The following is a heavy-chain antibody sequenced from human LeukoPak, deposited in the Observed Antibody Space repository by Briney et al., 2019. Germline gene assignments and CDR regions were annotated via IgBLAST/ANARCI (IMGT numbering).Heavy chain of an antibody. D-gene: IGHD5-12*01. CDR2: IGSSGGTK. Sequence: GGSLRLSCAASGFTFSDYYMSWIRQAPGKGLEWVSCIGSSGGTKYYADSVKGRFTISRDNAKNSLYLQMNSLRAEDTAVYFCARDTVHGYIYFDYWGQGTLVTVSS. J-gene: IGHJ4*02. CDR1: GFTFSDYY. V-gene: IGHV3-11*01. CDR3: ARDTVHGYIYFDY.